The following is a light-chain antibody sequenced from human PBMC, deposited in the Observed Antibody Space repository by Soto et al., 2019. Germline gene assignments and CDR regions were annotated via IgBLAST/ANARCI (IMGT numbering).Light chain of an antibody. CDR2: GAS. Sequence: EIVMTQSPATLSVSPGERATFSCRASQSVSSDLAWYQHKPGQSPRLLISGASTRATAILARFSGSGSGTEFTLTISSLQSEDFALYYCQQYNDWPPTFGQGTKVEIK. J-gene: IGKJ1*01. CDR3: QQYNDWPPT. CDR1: QSVSSD. V-gene: IGKV3-15*01.